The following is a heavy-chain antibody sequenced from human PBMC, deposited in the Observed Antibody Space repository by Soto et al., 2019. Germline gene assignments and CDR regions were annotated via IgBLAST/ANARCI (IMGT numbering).Heavy chain of an antibody. CDR3: ASAPYPSGSPYYGMDV. J-gene: IGHJ6*02. Sequence: SVKVSCKASGFTFTSSAVQWVRQALGQRLEWIGWIVVGSGNTNYAQKFQERVTITRDMSASTAYMELSSLRSEDTAVYYCASAPYPSGSPYYGMDVWRHGPTVTVS. CDR1: GFTFTSSA. V-gene: IGHV1-58*01. D-gene: IGHD2-2*02. CDR2: IVVGSGNT.